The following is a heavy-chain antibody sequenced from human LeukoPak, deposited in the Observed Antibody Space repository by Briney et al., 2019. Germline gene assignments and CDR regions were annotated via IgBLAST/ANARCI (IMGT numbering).Heavy chain of an antibody. CDR3: ARGADGVSSNSRGWFDP. CDR1: GFTFDDYG. V-gene: IGHV3-20*04. CDR2: INWNGGST. D-gene: IGHD2-15*01. J-gene: IGHJ5*02. Sequence: PGGSLRLSCAASGFTFDDYGMNWVRQAPGKGLEWVSGINWNGGSTGYADSVKGRFTISRDNARNSLYLQMNTLRAEDTAVYSCARGADGVSSNSRGWFDPWGQGTLVTVSS.